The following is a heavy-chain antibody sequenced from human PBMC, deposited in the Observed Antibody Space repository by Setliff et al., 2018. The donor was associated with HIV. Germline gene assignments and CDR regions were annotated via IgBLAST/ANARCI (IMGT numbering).Heavy chain of an antibody. J-gene: IGHJ6*02. V-gene: IGHV5-51*01. D-gene: IGHD3-22*01. Sequence: PGESLKISCKGSGYSFTSYWIGWVRQMPGKGLEWMGIIYPGDSDIRYSPSFQGQVTISADKSISTAYLQWSSLKASDAAMYYCARRGHYDSSGYPPGYYYGMDVWGQGTTVTVSS. CDR1: GYSFTSYW. CDR2: IYPGDSDI. CDR3: ARRGHYDSSGYPPGYYYGMDV.